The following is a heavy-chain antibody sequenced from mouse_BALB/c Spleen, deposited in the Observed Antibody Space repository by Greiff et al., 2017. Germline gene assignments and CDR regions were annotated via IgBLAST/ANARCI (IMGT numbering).Heavy chain of an antibody. J-gene: IGHJ4*01. CDR3: ARAYYRYDDYAMDY. D-gene: IGHD2-14*01. V-gene: IGHV3-8*02. CDR1: GDSITSGY. CDR2: ISYSGST. Sequence: EVQLVESGPSLVKSSQTLSLTCSVTGDSITSGYWNWIRKFPGNKLEYMGYISYSGSTYYNPSLKSRISITRDTSKNQYYLQLNSVTTEDTATYYCARAYYRYDDYAMDYWGQGTSVTVSS.